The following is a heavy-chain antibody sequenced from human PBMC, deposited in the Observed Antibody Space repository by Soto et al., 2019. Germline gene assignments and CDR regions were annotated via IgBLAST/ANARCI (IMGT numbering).Heavy chain of an antibody. CDR3: ARVEVVNYYYTMDV. Sequence: PGGSLRLSCAASGFTFRTYSMNWVRQAPGKGLEWVSSISSRGTHIYYADSMKGRFTISRDNGKDSLYLQMDSLRAEDTAVYYCARVEVVNYYYTMDVWGQGTTVTVSS. V-gene: IGHV3-21*01. CDR1: GFTFRTYS. CDR2: ISSRGTHI. D-gene: IGHD2-21*01. J-gene: IGHJ6*02.